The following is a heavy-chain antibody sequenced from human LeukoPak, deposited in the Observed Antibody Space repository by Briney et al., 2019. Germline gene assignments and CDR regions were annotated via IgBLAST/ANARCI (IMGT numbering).Heavy chain of an antibody. Sequence: GGSLRLSCAASGFTFSNYAIHWVRQAPGKGLEWVAVISYDGSNKYYADSVKGRFTISRDNSKNTLYLQMNSLRAEDTAVYYCTTDHYVWGSSLDYWGQGTLVTVSS. D-gene: IGHD3-16*01. CDR3: TTDHYVWGSSLDY. CDR1: GFTFSNYA. V-gene: IGHV3-30-3*01. CDR2: ISYDGSNK. J-gene: IGHJ4*02.